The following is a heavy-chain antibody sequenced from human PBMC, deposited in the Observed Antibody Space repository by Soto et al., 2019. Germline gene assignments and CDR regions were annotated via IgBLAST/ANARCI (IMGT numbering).Heavy chain of an antibody. V-gene: IGHV3-21*01. CDR1: GFTFSSYS. CDR2: ISSSSSYI. CDR3: ARVLMTMVTTFDF. Sequence: GGSLRLSCAASGFTFSSYSMNWVRQAPGKGLEWVSSISSSSSYIYYADSVKGRFTISRDNAKNSLYLQMNSLRAEDTAAYYGARVLMTMVTTFDFWGQGTLVTVSS. D-gene: IGHD4-17*01. J-gene: IGHJ4*02.